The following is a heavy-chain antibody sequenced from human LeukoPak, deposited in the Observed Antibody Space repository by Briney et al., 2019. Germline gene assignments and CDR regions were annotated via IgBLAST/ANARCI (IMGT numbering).Heavy chain of an antibody. CDR1: GYTFTSCY. J-gene: IGHJ4*02. CDR3: ARAPFYGDYTYFDY. D-gene: IGHD4-17*01. Sequence: GASVKVSCKASGYTFTSCYMHWVRQAPGQGLEWMGIINPSGGSTSYAQKFQGRVTMTRDTSTGTVYMELRSLRSDDTAVYYCARAPFYGDYTYFDYWGQGTLVTVSS. V-gene: IGHV1-46*01. CDR2: INPSGGST.